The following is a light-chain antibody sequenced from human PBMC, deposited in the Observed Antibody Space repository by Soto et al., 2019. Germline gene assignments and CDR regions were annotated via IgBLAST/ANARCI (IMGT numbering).Light chain of an antibody. CDR1: SSDVGGYNY. V-gene: IGLV2-14*01. J-gene: IGLJ2*01. CDR3: SSYTSSSTPYVV. Sequence: QSALTQPASVSGSPGQSITISCTGTSSDVGGYNYVSWYQQHPGKAPKLLICEVSNRPSGVSNRFSGSKSGNTASLTISGLQAEYEADYYCSSYTSSSTPYVVFGGGTKLTVL. CDR2: EVS.